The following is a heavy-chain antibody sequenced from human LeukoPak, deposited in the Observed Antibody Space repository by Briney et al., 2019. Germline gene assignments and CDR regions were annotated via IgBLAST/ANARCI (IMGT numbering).Heavy chain of an antibody. CDR3: AKGLYGSGIYPDY. D-gene: IGHD3-10*01. CDR2: ISWNSGSI. Sequence: GGSLRLSCAASGFTFDDYAMHWVRQAPGKGLEWVSGISWNSGSIGYADSVKGRFAISRDNAKNSLYLQMNSLRAEDRALYYCAKGLYGSGIYPDYWGQGTLVTVSS. V-gene: IGHV3-9*01. J-gene: IGHJ4*02. CDR1: GFTFDDYA.